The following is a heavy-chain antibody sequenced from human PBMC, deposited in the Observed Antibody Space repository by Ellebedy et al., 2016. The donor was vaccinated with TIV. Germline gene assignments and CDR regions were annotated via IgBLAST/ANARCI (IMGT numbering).Heavy chain of an antibody. Sequence: SQTLSLTCXVYGGSFSGYYWSWIRQPPGKGLEWIGEINHSGSTNYNPSLKSRVTISVDTSKNQFSLKLSSVTAADTAVYYCAGLRATIDIGDYWGQGTLVTVSS. J-gene: IGHJ4*02. CDR1: GGSFSGYY. CDR3: AGLRATIDIGDY. V-gene: IGHV4-34*01. D-gene: IGHD5-12*01. CDR2: INHSGST.